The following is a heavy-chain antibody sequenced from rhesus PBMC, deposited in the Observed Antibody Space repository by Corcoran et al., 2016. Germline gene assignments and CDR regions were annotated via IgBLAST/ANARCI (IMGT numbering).Heavy chain of an antibody. D-gene: IGHD6-25*01. CDR3: ARASGSISFDY. CDR2: ITYSGST. CDR1: GYSISSGYY. Sequence: QVQLQESGPGLVKSSETPSLICAVAGYSISSGYYWSWIRQPPGKGLEWIGYITYSGSTSYNPSLKSRVTISRDTSKNQFSLKLSSVTAADTAVYYCARASGSISFDYWGQGVLVTVSS. V-gene: IGHV4-122*02. J-gene: IGHJ4*01.